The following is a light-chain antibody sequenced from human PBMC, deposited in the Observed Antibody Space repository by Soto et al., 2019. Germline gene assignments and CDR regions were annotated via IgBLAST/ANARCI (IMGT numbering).Light chain of an antibody. Sequence: DIQMTQSPSTLSASVGDRVTITCRASQSINVWLAWYQQKPGKVPMILIYQASILESGVPSRFSGSGSGTEFTLTISNLQPDDFATSYCQPYNRDFPFTFGPGTKVDIK. CDR1: QSINVW. CDR2: QAS. J-gene: IGKJ3*01. V-gene: IGKV1-5*03. CDR3: QPYNRDFPFT.